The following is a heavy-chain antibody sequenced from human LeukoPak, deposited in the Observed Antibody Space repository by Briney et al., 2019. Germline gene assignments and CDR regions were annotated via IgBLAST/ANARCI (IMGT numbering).Heavy chain of an antibody. V-gene: IGHV4-39*07. CDR3: ARVVVVAATFQYYYYYYMDV. D-gene: IGHD2-15*01. CDR2: IYYSGST. J-gene: IGHJ6*03. CDR1: GGSISSSSYY. Sequence: SEALSLTCTVSGGSISSSSYYWGWIRQPPGKGLEWIGSIYYSGSTYYNPSLKSRVTISVVTSKNQFSLKLSSVTAADTAVYYCARVVVVAATFQYYYYYYMDVWGKGTTVTVSS.